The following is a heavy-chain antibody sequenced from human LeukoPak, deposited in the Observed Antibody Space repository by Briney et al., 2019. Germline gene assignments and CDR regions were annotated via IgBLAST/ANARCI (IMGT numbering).Heavy chain of an antibody. J-gene: IGHJ3*02. V-gene: IGHV5-51*01. CDR1: GYSFTSYW. CDR2: IYPGDSDT. Sequence: PGESLKISCKGSGYSFTSYWIGWVRQMPGKGLEWMGIIYPGDSDTKYSPSFQGQVTISADKSISTAYLQWSSLKASDTAMYYCARLNSSGWVDDDAFDIWGQGTMVTVSS. D-gene: IGHD6-19*01. CDR3: ARLNSSGWVDDDAFDI.